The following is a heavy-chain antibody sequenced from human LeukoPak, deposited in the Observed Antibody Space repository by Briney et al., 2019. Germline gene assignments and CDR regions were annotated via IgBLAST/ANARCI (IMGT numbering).Heavy chain of an antibody. V-gene: IGHV1-2*02. J-gene: IGHJ3*02. D-gene: IGHD1-1*01. CDR3: ARAREESTGNYDAFDI. CDR2: IKPDSGDT. CDR1: GYTFTGHH. Sequence: ASVKVSCKASGYTFTGHHMHWVRQAPEQGLEWMGWIKPDSGDTNYAQRFHGRVTMTRDKSITTAYMELSRVRYDDTAVYYCARAREESTGNYDAFDIWGQGTMVTVSS.